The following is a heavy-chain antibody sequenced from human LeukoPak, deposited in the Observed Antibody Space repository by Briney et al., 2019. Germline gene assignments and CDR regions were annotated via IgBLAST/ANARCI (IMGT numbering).Heavy chain of an antibody. J-gene: IGHJ4*02. Sequence: PSETLSLTCTVSGGSISSYYWSWIRQPAGKGLEWIGRIYTSGSTNYNPPLKSRVTISVDKSKNQFSLKLSSVTAADTAVYYCARLYNWNDGYFDYWGQGTLVTVSS. D-gene: IGHD1-1*01. CDR2: IYTSGST. V-gene: IGHV4-4*07. CDR3: ARLYNWNDGYFDY. CDR1: GGSISSYY.